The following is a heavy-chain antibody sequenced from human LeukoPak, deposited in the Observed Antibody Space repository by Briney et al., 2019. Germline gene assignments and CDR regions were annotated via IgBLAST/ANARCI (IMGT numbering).Heavy chain of an antibody. CDR3: ARHGAKRWLQLRALDY. CDR1: GGSFSGYY. D-gene: IGHD5-24*01. V-gene: IGHV4-34*01. Sequence: SETLSLTCAVYGGSFSGYYWSWIRQPPGKGLEWIGEINHSGSTNYNPSLKSRVTISVDTSKNQFSLKLSSVTAADTAVYYCARHGAKRWLQLRALDYWGQGTLVTVSS. J-gene: IGHJ4*02. CDR2: INHSGST.